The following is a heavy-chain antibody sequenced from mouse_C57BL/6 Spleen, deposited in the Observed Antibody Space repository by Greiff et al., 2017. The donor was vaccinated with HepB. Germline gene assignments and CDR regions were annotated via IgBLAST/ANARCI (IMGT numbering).Heavy chain of an antibody. J-gene: IGHJ4*01. CDR3: ARPANCDAIDY. CDR1: GYTFTSYW. Sequence: QVQLQQPGAELVMPGASVKLSCKASGYTFTSYWMHWVKQRPGQGLEWIGEIDPSDSYTNYNQKFKGKSTLTVAKSSSTAYMQLSSLTSEDSAVYYCARPANCDAIDYWGQGTSVTVSS. V-gene: IGHV1-69*01. D-gene: IGHD4-1*01. CDR2: IDPSDSYT.